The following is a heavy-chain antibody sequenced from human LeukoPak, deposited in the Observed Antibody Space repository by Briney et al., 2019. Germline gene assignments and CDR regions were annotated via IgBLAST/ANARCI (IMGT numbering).Heavy chain of an antibody. J-gene: IGHJ4*02. CDR3: ARDFPLLHTAARPFDY. CDR2: IKQDGSEK. Sequence: GGSLRLSCAASGFTFSSYWMSWVRQAPGKGLEWVANIKQDGSEKYYVDSVKGRFTISRDNAKNSLYLQMNSLRAEDTAVYYCARDFPLLHTAARPFDYWGQGTLVTVSS. CDR1: GFTFSSYW. D-gene: IGHD6-6*01. V-gene: IGHV3-7*01.